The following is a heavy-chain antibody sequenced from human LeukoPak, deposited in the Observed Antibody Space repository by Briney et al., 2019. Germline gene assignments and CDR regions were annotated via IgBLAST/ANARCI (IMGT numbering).Heavy chain of an antibody. Sequence: SVKVSCKASGGTFSSYAISWVRQAPGQGLEWMGGIIPIFGTANYAQKSQGRVTITADESTSTAYMELSSLRSEDTAVYYCAMRGANWDYYFDYWGQGTLVTVSS. CDR2: IIPIFGTA. V-gene: IGHV1-69*01. CDR1: GGTFSSYA. CDR3: AMRGANWDYYFDY. D-gene: IGHD7-27*01. J-gene: IGHJ4*02.